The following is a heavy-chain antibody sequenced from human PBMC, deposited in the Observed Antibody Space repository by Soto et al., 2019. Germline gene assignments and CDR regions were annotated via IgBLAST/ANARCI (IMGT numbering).Heavy chain of an antibody. CDR1: GFTFSDHY. Sequence: GGSLRLSCAASGFTFSDHYMDWVRQAPGQGLEWVGRIRNKANSYFTEYAASVKGRFTISRDDSRNSLYLQINSLKTEDTAVYYCARGKGTTWTDHALDIWGQGTMVTVSS. V-gene: IGHV3-72*01. CDR2: IRNKANSYFT. D-gene: IGHD1-1*01. CDR3: ARGKGTTWTDHALDI. J-gene: IGHJ3*02.